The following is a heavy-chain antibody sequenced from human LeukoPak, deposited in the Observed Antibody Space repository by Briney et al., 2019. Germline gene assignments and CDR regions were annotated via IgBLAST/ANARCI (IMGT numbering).Heavy chain of an antibody. V-gene: IGHV4-59*01. Sequence: SESLSLTCSVSGGSINSYYWSWIRQPPGKGLEWIGYIYYSESIKYNPSLKSRVTMSVDTSKNQFSLKLSSVTAADTAVYYCARTFFTETWFDPWGQGTLVTVSS. CDR3: ARTFFTETWFDP. CDR2: IYYSESI. CDR1: GGSINSYY. J-gene: IGHJ5*02. D-gene: IGHD2/OR15-2a*01.